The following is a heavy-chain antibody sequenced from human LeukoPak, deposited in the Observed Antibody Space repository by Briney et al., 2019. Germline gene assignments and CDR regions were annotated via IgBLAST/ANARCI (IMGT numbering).Heavy chain of an antibody. V-gene: IGHV4-4*02. D-gene: IGHD5-18*01. CDR2: IYHSGST. Sequence: SETLSLTCAVSGGSISSSNWWSWVRQPPGKGLEWIGEIYHSGSTNYNPSLKSRVTISVDTSKNQFSLKLSSVTAADTAVYYCARGRYSYGRYYYYYMDVWGKGTTVTVSS. CDR3: ARGRYSYGRYYYYYMDV. J-gene: IGHJ6*03. CDR1: GGSISSSNW.